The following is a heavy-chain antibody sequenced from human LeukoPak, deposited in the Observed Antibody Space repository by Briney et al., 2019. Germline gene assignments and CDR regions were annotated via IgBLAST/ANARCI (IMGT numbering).Heavy chain of an antibody. V-gene: IGHV3-53*04. CDR3: ATRIAAAGPVDY. CDR1: GVTVSSNY. D-gene: IGHD6-13*01. CDR2: IYSGGST. J-gene: IGHJ4*02. Sequence: GGSLRLSCAAPGVTVSSNYMSWGRQAPGKGLEWVSVIYSGGSTYYADSVKGRFTISRHNSKNTLYLQMNSLRAEDTAVYYSATRIAAAGPVDYGAQGTLVTVSS.